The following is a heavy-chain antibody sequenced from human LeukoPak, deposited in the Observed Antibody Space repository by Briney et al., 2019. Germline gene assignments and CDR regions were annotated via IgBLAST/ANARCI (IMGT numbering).Heavy chain of an antibody. CDR2: IYYSGST. J-gene: IGHJ4*02. CDR1: GGSISSGGYY. Sequence: SETLSLTCTVSGGSISSGGYYWSWIRQHPGKGLEWIGYIYYSGSTYYNPSLKSRVTISVDTSKNQFSLKLSSVTAADTAVYYCARESYYYGSGSYYNDYWGQGTLVTVSS. D-gene: IGHD3-10*01. CDR3: ARESYYYGSGSYYNDY. V-gene: IGHV4-31*03.